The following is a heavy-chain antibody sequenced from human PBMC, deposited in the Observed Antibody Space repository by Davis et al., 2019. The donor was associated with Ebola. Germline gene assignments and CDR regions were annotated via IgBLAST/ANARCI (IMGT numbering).Heavy chain of an antibody. J-gene: IGHJ4*02. V-gene: IGHV3-7*01. CDR2: IKQDGSES. Sequence: PSETLSLTCAASGFTFSSYWMSWVRQAPGKGPEWVANIKQDGSESHYVDSVKGRFTISRDNAKNSLYLQMNSLRAEDTAMYYCARHPHFAYWGQGTLVTVSS. CDR3: ARHPHFAY. CDR1: GFTFSSYW.